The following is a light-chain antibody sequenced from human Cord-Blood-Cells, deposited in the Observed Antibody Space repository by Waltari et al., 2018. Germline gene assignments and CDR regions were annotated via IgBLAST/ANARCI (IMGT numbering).Light chain of an antibody. J-gene: IGKJ5*01. CDR2: GAS. CDR1: QSVSSSY. V-gene: IGKV3-20*01. Sequence: ELVLTQSPGTLSLSPGERATLSCRASQSVSSSYLAWYQQKPGQAPRLLSYGASSRATCIPDRFSGSGYGTDFTLTISRLEPEDFAVYYCQQYGSSPTFGQGTRLEIK. CDR3: QQYGSSPT.